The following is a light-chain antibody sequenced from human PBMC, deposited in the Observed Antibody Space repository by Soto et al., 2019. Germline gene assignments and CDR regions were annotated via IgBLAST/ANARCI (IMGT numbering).Light chain of an antibody. CDR3: AQYGSSTYT. CDR1: QSVSSSY. Sequence: EIVLTQSPGTLSLSPGERATLSCRASQSVSSSYLAWYQQKPGQAPRLLIYGASSRATGIPDRFSGSGSGTYFTLTISRLETEDFAVYYCAQYGSSTYTFGQGTKLEIK. V-gene: IGKV3-20*01. J-gene: IGKJ2*01. CDR2: GAS.